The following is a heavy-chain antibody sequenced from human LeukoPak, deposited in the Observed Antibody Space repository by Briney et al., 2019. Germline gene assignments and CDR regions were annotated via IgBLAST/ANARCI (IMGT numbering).Heavy chain of an antibody. CDR2: IYPGDSDT. CDR1: GYSFTSYW. CDR3: ARPNMLHCSGGSCYAFDI. Sequence: GESLKISCKGSGYSFTSYWIGWVRQMPGKGLEWMGIIYPGDSDTRYSPSLQGQVTISADKSISTAYLQWSSLKASDTAMYYCARPNMLHCSGGSCYAFDIWGQGTMVTVSS. J-gene: IGHJ3*02. V-gene: IGHV5-51*01. D-gene: IGHD2-15*01.